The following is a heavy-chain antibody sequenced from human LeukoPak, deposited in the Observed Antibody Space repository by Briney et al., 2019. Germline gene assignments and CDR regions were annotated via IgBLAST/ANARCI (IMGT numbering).Heavy chain of an antibody. D-gene: IGHD5-18*01. J-gene: IGHJ4*02. V-gene: IGHV3-21*04. Sequence: GGSLRLSXAASGFTFSSYSMNWVRQAPGKGLEWVSSISSSSSYIYYADSVKGRFTISRDNAKNSLYLQMNSLRAEDTAVYYCAKVERPWIQLWFPFDYWGQGTLVTVSS. CDR3: AKVERPWIQLWFPFDY. CDR2: ISSSSSYI. CDR1: GFTFSSYS.